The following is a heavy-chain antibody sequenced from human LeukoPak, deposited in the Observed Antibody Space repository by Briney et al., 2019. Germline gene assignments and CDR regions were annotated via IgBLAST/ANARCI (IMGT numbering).Heavy chain of an antibody. V-gene: IGHV4-59*11. CDR3: ARDYYDSRGEAFDI. Sequence: ASETLSLTCTLSGGSIGSHYWSWIRQPPGEGLEWIGYIYYSGTTSYNPSLKSRVTISVDTSKNQFSLKLSSVTAADTAVYYCARDYYDSRGEAFDIWGLGTMVTVSS. J-gene: IGHJ3*02. D-gene: IGHD3-22*01. CDR1: GGSIGSHY. CDR2: IYYSGTT.